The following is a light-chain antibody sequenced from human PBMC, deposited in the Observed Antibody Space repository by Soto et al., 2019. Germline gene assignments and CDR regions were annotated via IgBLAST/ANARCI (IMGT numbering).Light chain of an antibody. CDR3: QQYDTWPLT. Sequence: ETVMTQFPATLSVSPGERATLSCRASQYVSTNLAWYQQQPGQPPRLLIYDISNRATGIPARFSGSGSETEFALTITSLQSEDFAVYYCQQYDTWPLTLGGGTKVDTK. V-gene: IGKV3D-15*01. J-gene: IGKJ4*01. CDR1: QYVSTN. CDR2: DIS.